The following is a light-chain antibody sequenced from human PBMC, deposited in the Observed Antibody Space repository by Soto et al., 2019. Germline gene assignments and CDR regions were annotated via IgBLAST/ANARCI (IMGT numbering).Light chain of an antibody. Sequence: QSVLTQSSSASASPGSSVKLTCTLSSGHSTYIIAWHQQQPGKAPRYLMKLEGSGSYNKGSGVPDRFSGSSSGADRYLTISNLQSEDEADYYCETWDSNHSLFGGGTKLTVL. V-gene: IGLV4-60*03. J-gene: IGLJ3*02. CDR1: SGHSTYI. CDR2: LEGSGSY. CDR3: ETWDSNHSL.